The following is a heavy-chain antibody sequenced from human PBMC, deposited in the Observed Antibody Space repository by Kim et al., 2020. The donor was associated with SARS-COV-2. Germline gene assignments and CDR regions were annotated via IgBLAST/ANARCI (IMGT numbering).Heavy chain of an antibody. CDR2: MNPNSGNT. CDR3: ASSIVVVPAAIRGVPWFDP. Sequence: ASVKVSCKASGYTFTSYDINWVRQATGQGLEWRGWMNPNSGNTGYAQKFQGRVTMTRNTSISTAYMELSSLRSEETAVYYCASSIVVVPAAIRGVPWFDPSGQGTLVTVSS. CDR1: GYTFTSYD. J-gene: IGHJ5*02. V-gene: IGHV1-8*01. D-gene: IGHD2-2*02.